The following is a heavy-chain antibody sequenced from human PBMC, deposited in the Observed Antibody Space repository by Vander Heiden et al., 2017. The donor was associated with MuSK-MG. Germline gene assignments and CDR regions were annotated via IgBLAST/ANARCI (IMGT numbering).Heavy chain of an antibody. D-gene: IGHD1-26*01. CDR2: MNTNSGNT. Sequence: QVQLVQSGAEVKKPGASVKVSCKASGYTFTSYDINWVRQATGQGLEWMGWMNTNSGNTGYAQKGQGRVTMTRNTSISTADMERSSMRSEETAVYYCAIFVEATTSPDAKFDYWGQGTMVTVYS. V-gene: IGHV1-8*01. CDR1: GYTFTSYD. J-gene: IGHJ4*02. CDR3: AIFVEATTSPDAKFDY.